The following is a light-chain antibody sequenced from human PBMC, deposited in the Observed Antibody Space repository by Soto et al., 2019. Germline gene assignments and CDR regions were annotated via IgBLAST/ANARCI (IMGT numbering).Light chain of an antibody. CDR2: DND. V-gene: IGLV1-51*01. CDR3: ASWDKSLSGGV. J-gene: IGLJ3*02. Sequence: QSVLTQPPSMSAAPGQKVTISCSGGSSNIGNDYVSWYQHFPGAAPKLLIYDNDKRPSGIPDRFSGSKSGTSATLGITGLQTGDEADYYCASWDKSLSGGVFGGGTKLTVL. CDR1: SSNIGNDY.